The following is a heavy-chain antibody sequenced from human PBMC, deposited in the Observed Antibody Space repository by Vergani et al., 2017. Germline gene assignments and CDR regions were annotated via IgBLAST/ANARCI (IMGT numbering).Heavy chain of an antibody. Sequence: EVQLEQSGAAVKKPGESLEISCKGAGYSFSRNWIAWVRERPGQGLEWMGMIYPGNSETRNNPSFRGQVTMSVDKSISTAYLQWSILKASDSAMYYCARVYCRGMSCAGTDYFYHIDVWGKGTTVTVS. CDR2: IYPGNSET. CDR3: ARVYCRGMSCAGTDYFYHIDV. D-gene: IGHD3/OR15-3a*01. J-gene: IGHJ6*03. V-gene: IGHV5-51*03. CDR1: GYSFSRNW.